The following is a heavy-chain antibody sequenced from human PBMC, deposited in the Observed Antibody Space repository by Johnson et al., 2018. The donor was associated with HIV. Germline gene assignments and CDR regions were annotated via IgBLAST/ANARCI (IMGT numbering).Heavy chain of an antibody. CDR2: ISYDGNNK. D-gene: IGHD3-10*01. V-gene: IGHV3-30*14. CDR1: GFTFSNFA. Sequence: VQLVESGGGVVQPGRSLRLSCAASGFTFSNFALHWVRQAPGKGLEWVAIISYDGNNKYYADSVKGRFTISRDNSKSTLYLQMNSLRAEDTAVYYCARWVMVRGREGFDVWGQGTMVTVSS. CDR3: ARWVMVRGREGFDV. J-gene: IGHJ3*01.